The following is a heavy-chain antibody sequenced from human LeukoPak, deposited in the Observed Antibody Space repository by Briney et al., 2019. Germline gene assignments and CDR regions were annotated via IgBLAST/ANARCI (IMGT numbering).Heavy chain of an antibody. Sequence: SETLSLTCAVYGGSFSGYYWSWIRQPPGKGLEWIGEINHSGSTNYNPSLKSRVTISVDTSKNQFSLKLSSVTAADTAVYYCARTVVPAARMDVWGQGTTVTVSS. V-gene: IGHV4-34*01. CDR3: ARTVVPAARMDV. CDR1: GGSFSGYY. D-gene: IGHD2-2*01. CDR2: INHSGST. J-gene: IGHJ6*02.